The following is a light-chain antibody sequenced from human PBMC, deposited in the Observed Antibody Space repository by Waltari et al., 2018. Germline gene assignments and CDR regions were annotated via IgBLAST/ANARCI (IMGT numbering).Light chain of an antibody. CDR3: QQYNNWPLT. CDR2: GAS. J-gene: IGKJ4*01. V-gene: IGKV3-15*01. Sequence: EIVMTQSPATLSVSPGERATLSCRASQSVSSNLAWYQQKPGQAPRPLIYGASTRATGIPARCSGSGSGTEFTLTISSLQSEDFAVYYCQQYNNWPLTFGGGTKVEIK. CDR1: QSVSSN.